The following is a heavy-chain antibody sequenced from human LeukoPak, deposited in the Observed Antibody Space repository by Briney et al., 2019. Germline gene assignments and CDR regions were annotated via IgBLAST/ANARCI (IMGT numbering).Heavy chain of an antibody. V-gene: IGHV4-4*02. J-gene: IGHJ3*01. CDR2: IYHSGST. CDR1: GGSISSSNW. Sequence: SETLSLTCAVSGGSISSSNWWSWVRQPPGKGLEWIGEIYHSGSTNYNPILKSRVSMSVDSSKKQFSLKLTSVTAADTAIYYCARVRIIPGARDAFDVWGPGTMVTVSS. D-gene: IGHD2-2*01. CDR3: ARVRIIPGARDAFDV.